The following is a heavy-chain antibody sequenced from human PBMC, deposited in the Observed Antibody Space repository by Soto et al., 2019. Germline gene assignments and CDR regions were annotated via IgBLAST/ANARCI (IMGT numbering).Heavy chain of an antibody. CDR3: AREWLFYYYDSTGYHNWFDP. D-gene: IGHD3-22*01. J-gene: IGHJ5*02. Sequence: ASVKVSCKASGYTFTGYYMRWVRQAPGQGLEWMGWINPNSGGTNYAQKFRGRVTMTRDTSISTAYMELSRLRSDDTAVYYCAREWLFYYYDSTGYHNWFDPWGQGTLVTVSS. V-gene: IGHV1-2*02. CDR1: GYTFTGYY. CDR2: INPNSGGT.